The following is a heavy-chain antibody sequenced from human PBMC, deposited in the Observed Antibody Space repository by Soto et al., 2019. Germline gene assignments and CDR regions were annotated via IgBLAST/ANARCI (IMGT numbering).Heavy chain of an antibody. CDR2: IYYSGST. Sequence: PSETLSLTCTVSGGSISSGGYYWSWIRQHPGKGLEWIGYIYYSGSTYYNPSLKSRVTTSVDTSKNQFSLKLSSVTAADTAVYYCAREVSLAVAGTFDYWGQGTLVTVSS. CDR1: GGSISSGGYY. D-gene: IGHD6-19*01. V-gene: IGHV4-31*03. J-gene: IGHJ4*02. CDR3: AREVSLAVAGTFDY.